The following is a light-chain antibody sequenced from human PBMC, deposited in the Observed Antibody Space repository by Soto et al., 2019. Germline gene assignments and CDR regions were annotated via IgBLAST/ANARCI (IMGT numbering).Light chain of an antibody. J-gene: IGKJ1*01. V-gene: IGKV1-39*01. CDR1: QSVRNY. CDR2: GAS. Sequence: DIQMTQSPSSLSASVGDSVTITCRASQSVRNYLNWYQHKPGKAPKLLIYGASRLQTGVPSRFSGSGSGTDFTLTVSSLQPEDFATYYCQQSYSTPWTFGQGTKVDIK. CDR3: QQSYSTPWT.